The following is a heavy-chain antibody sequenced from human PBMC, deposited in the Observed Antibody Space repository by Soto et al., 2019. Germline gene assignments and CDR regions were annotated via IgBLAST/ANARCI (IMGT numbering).Heavy chain of an antibody. CDR1: GCSCGSSV. V-gene: IGHV3-33*01. CDR2: IGYEGSNK. Sequence: SLRICCAGAGCSCGSSVMECLVQAPGQGLECEEVIGYEGSNKDQADSVKGRSTIPRDNSKNALYLQMNILRAEDTAVYDCAREDSVAYCRDVGGQGTTV. D-gene: IGHD2-15*01. CDR3: AREDSVAYCRDV. J-gene: IGHJ6*02.